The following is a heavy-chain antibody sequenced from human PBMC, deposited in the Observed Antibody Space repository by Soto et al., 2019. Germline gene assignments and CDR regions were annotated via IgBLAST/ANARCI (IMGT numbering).Heavy chain of an antibody. V-gene: IGHV4-59*01. D-gene: IGHD3-16*01. CDR2: MHYTGYS. CDR3: ARSGHSFAGAV. J-gene: IGHJ4*02. CDR1: GASMNDYY. Sequence: ATLSLTCTVSGASMNDYYGSWIRQPPGKGLEWIGYMHYTGYSNYNASLKSRVTISIDRSKNQISLNLRSLTAADTAVYYCARSGHSFAGAVWGQGTRVTVSS.